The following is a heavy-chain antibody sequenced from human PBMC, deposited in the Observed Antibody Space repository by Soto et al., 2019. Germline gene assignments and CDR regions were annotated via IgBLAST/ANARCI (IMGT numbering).Heavy chain of an antibody. D-gene: IGHD3-9*01. Sequence: QVQLVPSGAEVGKPGSSVKVSCKASGGPFGTHGITWVRQAPGQGLEWMGQIIPFFATPNYAQRFQGRVTITADESPNTDTSSMELSGLTFDSTAVYYCAGENRGLTGYRSLDLWGQGTTVIVSS. CDR3: AGENRGLTGYRSLDL. J-gene: IGHJ6*02. V-gene: IGHV1-69*01. CDR1: GGPFGTHG. CDR2: IIPFFATP.